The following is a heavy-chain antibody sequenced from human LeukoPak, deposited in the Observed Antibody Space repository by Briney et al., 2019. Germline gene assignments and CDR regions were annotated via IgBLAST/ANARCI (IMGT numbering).Heavy chain of an antibody. V-gene: IGHV3-30*18. CDR2: ISYDGSNK. D-gene: IGHD4-11*01. CDR3: AKGWTTVDY. Sequence: GGSLRLSCAASGLTFSSYSMNWVRQAPGRGLEWVAAISYDGSNKYYTDSVKGRFTISRDNSKNTLYLHMDSLRAEDTAVYYCAKGWTTVDYWGQGTQVTVSS. J-gene: IGHJ4*02. CDR1: GLTFSSYS.